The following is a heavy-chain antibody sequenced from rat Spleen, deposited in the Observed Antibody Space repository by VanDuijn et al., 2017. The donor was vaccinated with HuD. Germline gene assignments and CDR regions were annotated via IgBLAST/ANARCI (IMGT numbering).Heavy chain of an antibody. V-gene: IGHV5-29*01. CDR3: TRLYYGNWFAF. J-gene: IGHJ3*01. CDR1: GFTFIDYY. Sequence: EVQLVESDGGLVQPGRSLKLSCAASGFTFIDYYMAWVRQAPTKGLEWVATISYDGSSTYYRDSVKGRFTISRDNAKSTLYLQMDSLRSEDTATYYCTRLYYGNWFAFWGQCTLVTVSS. D-gene: IGHD1-6*01. CDR2: ISYDGSST.